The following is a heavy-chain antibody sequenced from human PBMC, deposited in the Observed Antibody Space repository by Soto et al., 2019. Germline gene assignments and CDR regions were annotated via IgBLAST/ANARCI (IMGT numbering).Heavy chain of an antibody. V-gene: IGHV4-59*01. CDR2: MYYSGST. Sequence: PAETLSLTCTVSGGSISSYYWSWIRQPPGKGLEWIGYMYYSGSTNYNPSLKSRVTISVDTSKNQFSLKLSSVTAADTAVYYCGGKNYDSSGYFDYWGHGTLVTVS. J-gene: IGHJ4*01. CDR3: GGKNYDSSGYFDY. CDR1: GGSISSYY. D-gene: IGHD3-22*01.